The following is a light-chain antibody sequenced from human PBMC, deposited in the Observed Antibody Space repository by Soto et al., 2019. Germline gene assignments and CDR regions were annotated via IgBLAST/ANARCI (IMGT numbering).Light chain of an antibody. V-gene: IGLV2-14*01. CDR1: SRDVGGYNY. Sequence: QSALTQPASVCGSPGQSITISCTGTSRDVGGYNYVSWYQLHPGKAPKVVIYEVSNRPSGVSDRFSGSKSGNTASLTISGLQAEDEADYYCSSFTSSSTRVFGGGTKLTV. CDR2: EVS. CDR3: SSFTSSSTRV. J-gene: IGLJ3*02.